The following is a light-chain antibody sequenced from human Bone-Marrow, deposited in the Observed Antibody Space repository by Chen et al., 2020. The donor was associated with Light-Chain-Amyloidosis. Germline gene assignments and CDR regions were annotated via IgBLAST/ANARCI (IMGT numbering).Light chain of an antibody. CDR1: RTISSNY. J-gene: IGKJ4*01. CDR2: GSA. V-gene: IGKV3-20*01. Sequence: EIVLTQSPGTLSLSPGEGTNLSCRASRTISSNYLTWYQQKFGQAPRLRIYGSASRATGIPDRFTGSVSGTDFTLTINRLEPEDFAMYYCQQYGTSPLTFGGGTKVEIK. CDR3: QQYGTSPLT.